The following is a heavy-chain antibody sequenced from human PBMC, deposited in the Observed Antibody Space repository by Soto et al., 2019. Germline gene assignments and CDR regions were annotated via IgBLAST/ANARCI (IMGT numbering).Heavy chain of an antibody. CDR3: ARDPNYDILTVYYGMDV. Sequence: GGSLRLSCTASGFTFNSYGMHWVRQAPGKGLEWVAVISYDGSSEYYGDSVKGRFTISRDNSKNTLYLQMNSQRGDDTAVYYCARDPNYDILTVYYGMDVWGQGTTVTVPS. CDR2: ISYDGSSE. D-gene: IGHD3-9*01. CDR1: GFTFNSYG. J-gene: IGHJ6*02. V-gene: IGHV3-30*03.